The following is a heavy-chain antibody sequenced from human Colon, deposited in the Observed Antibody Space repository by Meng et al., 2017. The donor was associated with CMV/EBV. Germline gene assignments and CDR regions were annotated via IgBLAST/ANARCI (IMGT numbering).Heavy chain of an antibody. D-gene: IGHD3-3*01. CDR1: GFILSDYY. V-gene: IGHV3-15*01. J-gene: IGHJ4*02. Sequence: GESLKISCTGSGFILSDYYIDWVRQVPGKGLEWVGHIKTKTDGGTTDYAAPVKGRFTISRDDSKNTLYLQMNSLKTEDTAVYFCGNYDLWSGYFDYWGQGTLVTVSS. CDR3: GNYDLWSGYFDY. CDR2: IKTKTDGGTT.